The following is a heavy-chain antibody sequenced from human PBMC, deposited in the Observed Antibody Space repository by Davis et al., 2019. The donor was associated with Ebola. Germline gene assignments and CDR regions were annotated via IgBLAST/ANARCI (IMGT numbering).Heavy chain of an antibody. D-gene: IGHD6-13*01. CDR2: IYHSGST. J-gene: IGHJ6*04. CDR1: GYSISSGYY. Sequence: SETLSLTCTVSGYSISSGYYWGWIRQPPGKGLEWIGSIYHSGSTYYNPSLKSRVTISVDTSKNQFSLKLSSVTAADTAVYYCARGSGGSSWPLYYYYGMDVWGKGTTVTVSS. V-gene: IGHV4-38-2*02. CDR3: ARGSGGSSWPLYYYYGMDV.